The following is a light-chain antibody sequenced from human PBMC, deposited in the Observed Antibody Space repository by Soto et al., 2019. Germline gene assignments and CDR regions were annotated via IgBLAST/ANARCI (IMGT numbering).Light chain of an antibody. J-gene: IGKJ1*01. CDR3: QQYNNWRT. Sequence: EIVMTQSPATLSVSPGERATLSCRAGQSVSSNLAWYQQKPGQAPRLLIHGASTRATGIPSRFSGSGSGTEFTLTITSLQSEYFAVYYCQQYNNWRTFGQGTKVEIK. CDR1: QSVSSN. V-gene: IGKV3-15*01. CDR2: GAS.